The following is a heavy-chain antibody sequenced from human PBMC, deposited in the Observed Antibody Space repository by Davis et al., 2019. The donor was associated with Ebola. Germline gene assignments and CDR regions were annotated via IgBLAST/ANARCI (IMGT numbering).Heavy chain of an antibody. CDR3: AKDVGDGVAY. CDR1: TFTFSTYA. J-gene: IGHJ4*02. Sequence: GSLRLSCAASTFTFSTYAMQWVRQAPGKGLEWVAFLHADGTTKYYADSVKGRFTISRDDSKNTLYLQINSLRTEDTAVYYCAKDVGDGVAYWGQGTLVTVSS. D-gene: IGHD3-10*01. V-gene: IGHV3-30*02. CDR2: LHADGTTK.